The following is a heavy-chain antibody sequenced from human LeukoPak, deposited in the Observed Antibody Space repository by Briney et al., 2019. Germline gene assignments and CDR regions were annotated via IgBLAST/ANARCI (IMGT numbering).Heavy chain of an antibody. V-gene: IGHV1-8*03. CDR2: MDPNSGNT. Sequence: ASVKVSCKASGYTFTSYDINWVRQATGQGLEWMGWMDPNSGNTGYAQKFQGRVTITRNTSISTAYMELSSLRSEDTAVYYCARGRTPKEWLLLRTYYYYYMDVRGKGTTVTVSS. D-gene: IGHD3-22*01. CDR1: GYTFTSYD. CDR3: ARGRTPKEWLLLRTYYYYYMDV. J-gene: IGHJ6*03.